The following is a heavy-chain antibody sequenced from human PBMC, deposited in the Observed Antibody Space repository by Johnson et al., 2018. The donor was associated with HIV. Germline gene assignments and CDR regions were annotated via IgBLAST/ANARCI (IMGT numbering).Heavy chain of an antibody. CDR2: ITSTGATV. J-gene: IGHJ3*02. Sequence: QVQLVESGGGLVNPGGSLRLSCAASGFTFSDYYMSWIRQAPGKGLEWVSYITSTGATVHYADSVKGRFTISRDNATNSLYLQMNILTAEDTAVYYCARAPEVRGIDAFDIWGQGTMVTVS. CDR1: GFTFSDYY. V-gene: IGHV3-11*04. CDR3: ARAPEVRGIDAFDI. D-gene: IGHD3-10*01.